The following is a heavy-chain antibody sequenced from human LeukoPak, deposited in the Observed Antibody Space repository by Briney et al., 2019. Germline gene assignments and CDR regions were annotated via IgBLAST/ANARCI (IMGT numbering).Heavy chain of an antibody. D-gene: IGHD3-10*01. CDR3: ARERGAYYYGSGSSRPIDY. Sequence: PGRSLRLSCAASGFTFSSYGMHWVRQAPVKGLEWVAVIWYDGSNKYYADSVKGRFTISRDNSKNTLYLQMNSLRAEDTAVYYCARERGAYYYGSGSSRPIDYWGQGTLVTVSS. V-gene: IGHV3-33*01. J-gene: IGHJ4*02. CDR1: GFTFSSYG. CDR2: IWYDGSNK.